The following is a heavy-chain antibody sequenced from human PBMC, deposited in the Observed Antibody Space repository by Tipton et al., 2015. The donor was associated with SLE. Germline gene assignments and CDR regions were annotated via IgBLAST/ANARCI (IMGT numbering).Heavy chain of an antibody. Sequence: GSLRLSCAASGFTISNYDMHWVRQATGKGLEWVSGIGTAGDTYYPVSVKGRFTISRENAKSSLYLQMNSLRAGDTAVYYCARWAGYCSGGSCSGTGYFDHWGQGTLVTVSS. J-gene: IGHJ4*02. CDR1: GFTISNYD. CDR3: ARWAGYCSGGSCSGTGYFDH. CDR2: IGTAGDT. V-gene: IGHV3-13*01. D-gene: IGHD2-15*01.